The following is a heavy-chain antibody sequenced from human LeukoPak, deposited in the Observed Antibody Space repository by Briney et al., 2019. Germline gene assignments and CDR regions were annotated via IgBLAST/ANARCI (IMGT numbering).Heavy chain of an antibody. D-gene: IGHD3-9*01. CDR2: IKQDGSEN. J-gene: IGHJ4*02. V-gene: IGHV3-7*04. CDR1: GFTFINYW. CDR3: AMDLTGPVDY. Sequence: GGSLRLSCAGSGFTFINYWMSWVRQAPGRGLEWVANIKQDGSENYYVDSVKGRFTISRDNAKNSLYLQMNSLRAEDTAVYYCAMDLTGPVDYWGRGTLVSVSP.